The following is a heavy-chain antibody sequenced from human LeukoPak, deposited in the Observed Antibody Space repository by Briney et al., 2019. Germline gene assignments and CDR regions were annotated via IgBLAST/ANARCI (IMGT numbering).Heavy chain of an antibody. CDR2: ISGSGGST. J-gene: IGHJ1*01. Sequence: GGSLRLSCAASGFTFSSYAMNWVRQAPGKGLEWVSVISGSGGSTNYADSVKGRFTISRDNSKNTLYLQMNSLRAEDTAVYYCAKGHSGSYYFQHWGQGTLVTVSS. CDR1: GFTFSSYA. CDR3: AKGHSGSYYFQH. D-gene: IGHD1-26*01. V-gene: IGHV3-23*01.